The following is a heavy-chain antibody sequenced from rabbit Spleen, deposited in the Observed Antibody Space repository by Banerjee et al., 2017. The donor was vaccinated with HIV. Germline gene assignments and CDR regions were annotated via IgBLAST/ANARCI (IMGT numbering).Heavy chain of an antibody. CDR2: IYTGNNKN. V-gene: IGHV1S45*01. D-gene: IGHD4-2*01. J-gene: IGHJ4*01. CDR3: ARDAGTYDYIDGYFNL. CDR1: GFSFSSSYW. Sequence: QEQLEESGGGLVKPEGSLTLTCTASGFSFSSSYWICWVRQAPGKGLEWIGCIYTGNNKNYYASWAKGRFTISKSSSTMVTLQMTSLTAADTATYFCARDAGTYDYIDGYFNLWGQGTLVTVS.